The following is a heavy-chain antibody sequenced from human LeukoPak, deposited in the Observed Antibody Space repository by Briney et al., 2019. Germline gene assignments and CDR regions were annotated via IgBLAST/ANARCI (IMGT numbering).Heavy chain of an antibody. CDR2: IRPDGSEE. Sequence: GGSLRLSCEASRFTFNTHWMNWVRQAPGKGLEWVANIRPDGSEEFYVDPVKGRFTISRDNAKNLVYLQMSNLRVEDTGVYYCSGRSGFSSIYWGQGILVTVSS. J-gene: IGHJ4*02. CDR1: RFTFNTHW. CDR3: SGRSGFSSIY. V-gene: IGHV3-7*01. D-gene: IGHD2-2*01.